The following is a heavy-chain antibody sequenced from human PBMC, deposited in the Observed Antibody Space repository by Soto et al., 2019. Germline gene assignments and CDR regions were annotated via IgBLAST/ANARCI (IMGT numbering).Heavy chain of an antibody. D-gene: IGHD4-17*01. Sequence: EVQLLESGGGLVQPGGSLRLSCAASGFTFSSYAMSWVRQAPGKGLEWVSAISGSGGSTYYADSVKGRFTISRDNSKSTLYLQMNSLRAEDTAVYYCAKARTTVTTSDDAFDIWGQGTMVTVSS. CDR1: GFTFSSYA. J-gene: IGHJ3*02. CDR2: ISGSGGST. CDR3: AKARTTVTTSDDAFDI. V-gene: IGHV3-23*01.